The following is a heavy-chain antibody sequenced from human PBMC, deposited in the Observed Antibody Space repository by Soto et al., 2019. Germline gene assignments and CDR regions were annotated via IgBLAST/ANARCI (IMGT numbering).Heavy chain of an antibody. CDR2: INYSGNT. D-gene: IGHD2-2*01. CDR1: GGYISSSNYY. J-gene: IGHJ6*02. Sequence: SETLSLTCTVSGGYISSSNYYWGWIRQSPGKGLEWIGSINYSGNTYYNPSLTGRVTISVDTSQSQFSMKLTSMTAADTAVYFCVRLPGYCSGTSCYGYYVMDVWGQGTTVTVSS. CDR3: VRLPGYCSGTSCYGYYVMDV. V-gene: IGHV4-39*01.